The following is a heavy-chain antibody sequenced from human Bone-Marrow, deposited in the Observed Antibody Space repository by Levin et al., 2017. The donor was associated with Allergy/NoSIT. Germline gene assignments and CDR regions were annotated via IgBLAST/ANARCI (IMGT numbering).Heavy chain of an antibody. CDR1: GGTFSSYA. D-gene: IGHD3-10*01. Sequence: SVKVSCKASGGTFSSYAISWVRQAPGQGLEWMGGIIPIFGTANYAQKFQGRVTISADESTRTAYMEMNSLRGEDTAIYFCARRRVWFGELHYGMDVWGQGASVTVSS. CDR3: ARRRVWFGELHYGMDV. V-gene: IGHV1-69*13. J-gene: IGHJ6*02. CDR2: IIPIFGTA.